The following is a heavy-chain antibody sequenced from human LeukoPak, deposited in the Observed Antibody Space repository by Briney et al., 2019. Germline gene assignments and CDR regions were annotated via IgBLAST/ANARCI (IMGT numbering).Heavy chain of an antibody. CDR2: ISGDGGST. Sequence: GGSLRLSCAASGFTFNDYAMHWVRQAPGKGLEWVSLISGDGGSTYYADSVKGRFTISRDNSKNSLYLQMNSLRTEDTALYYCAKDRASRYVRWLQFKDGMDVWGQGTTVTVSS. V-gene: IGHV3-43*02. CDR3: AKDRASRYVRWLQFKDGMDV. D-gene: IGHD5-24*01. J-gene: IGHJ6*02. CDR1: GFTFNDYA.